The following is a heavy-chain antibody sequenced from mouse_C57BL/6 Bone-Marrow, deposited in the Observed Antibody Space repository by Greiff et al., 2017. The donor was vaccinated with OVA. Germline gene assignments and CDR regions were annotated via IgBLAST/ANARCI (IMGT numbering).Heavy chain of an antibody. V-gene: IGHV1-81*01. CDR1: GYTFTSYG. CDR3: ARFNYYGSSSWYFDV. D-gene: IGHD1-1*01. CDR2: IYPRSGNT. J-gene: IGHJ1*03. Sequence: QVQLQQSGAELARPGASVKLSCKASGYTFTSYGISWVKQRTGQGLEWIGEIYPRSGNTYYNEKFKGKATLTADKSSSTAYMELRSLTSVDSAVYFCARFNYYGSSSWYFDVWGTGTTVTVSS.